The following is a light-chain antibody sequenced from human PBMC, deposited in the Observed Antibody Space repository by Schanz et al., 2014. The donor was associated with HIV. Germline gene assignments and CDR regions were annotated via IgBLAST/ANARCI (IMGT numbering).Light chain of an antibody. CDR3: ATWDITLNGPV. V-gene: IGLV1-40*01. CDR1: TSNIGAGYD. J-gene: IGLJ2*01. CDR2: GNS. Sequence: QSVLTQPPSVSGAPGQRVTISCTGTTSNIGAGYDVHWYQQLPGTAPKLLIYGNSNRPSGVPDRFSGFKSGTSASLTISGLQSDDEADYYCATWDITLNGPVFGGGTKLTVL.